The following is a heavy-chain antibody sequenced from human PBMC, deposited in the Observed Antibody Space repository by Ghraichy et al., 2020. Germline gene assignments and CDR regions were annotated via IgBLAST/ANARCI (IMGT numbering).Heavy chain of an antibody. V-gene: IGHV4-34*01. CDR2: INHSGST. D-gene: IGHD3-3*01. CDR3: ARGRTIFGVVIIFGRGHNWFDP. J-gene: IGHJ5*02. CDR1: GGSFSGYY. Sequence: SETLSLTCAVYGGSFSGYYWSWIRQPPGKGLEWIGEINHSGSTNYNPSLKSRVTISVDTSKNQFSLKLSSVTAADTAVYYCARGRTIFGVVIIFGRGHNWFDPWGQGTLVTVSS.